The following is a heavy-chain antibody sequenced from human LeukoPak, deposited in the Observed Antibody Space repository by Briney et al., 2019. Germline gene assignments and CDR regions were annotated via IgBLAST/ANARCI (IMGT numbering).Heavy chain of an antibody. CDR2: TSSSGSTI. V-gene: IGHV3-48*03. CDR1: GFTFSCYE. CDR3: SLVGATSYYYYGMDV. J-gene: IGHJ6*02. Sequence: GGSLRLSCAASGFTFSCYEMNWVRQAPGKGLEWVSYTSSSGSTIYYADSVKGRFTISRDNAKNSLYLQMNSLRAEDTAVYYCSLVGATSYYYYGMDVWGQGTTVTVSS. D-gene: IGHD1-26*01.